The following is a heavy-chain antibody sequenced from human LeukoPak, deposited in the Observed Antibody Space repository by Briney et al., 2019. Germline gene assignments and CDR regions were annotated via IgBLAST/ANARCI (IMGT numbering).Heavy chain of an antibody. CDR3: ARDLEDYNSGGYYLGY. D-gene: IGHD3-22*01. CDR2: ISTSGTYI. Sequence: PGGSLRLSCAASGFTFSSYGMHWVRQAPGKGLEWVSSISTSGTYIDYADSVKGRFTISRDNAKNSLYLQLDSLRAEDTAVYYCARDLEDYNSGGYYLGYWGQGTLVTVSS. J-gene: IGHJ4*02. V-gene: IGHV3-21*01. CDR1: GFTFSSYG.